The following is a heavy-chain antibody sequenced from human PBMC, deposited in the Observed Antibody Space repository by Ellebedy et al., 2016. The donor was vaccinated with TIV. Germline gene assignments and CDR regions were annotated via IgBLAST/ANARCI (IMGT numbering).Heavy chain of an antibody. CDR3: ARIGGGVSGTSFDV. V-gene: IGHV1-18*04. CDR2: LSSYNGNT. J-gene: IGHJ3*01. D-gene: IGHD3-16*01. Sequence: AASVKVSCKASGYTFTSYGISWVRQAPGRGLEWMGWLSSYNGNTKYAQKFQGRVTMTTDTSTITNYLELRGLGSDDTALYYCARIGGGVSGTSFDVWGQGTIVTVSS. CDR1: GYTFTSYG.